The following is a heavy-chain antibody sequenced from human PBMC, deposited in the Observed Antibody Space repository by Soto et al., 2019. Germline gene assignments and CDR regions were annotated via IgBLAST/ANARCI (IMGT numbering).Heavy chain of an antibody. V-gene: IGHV1-2*04. Sequence: ASVKVSCKASGYTFTGYYMHWVRQAPGQGLEWMGWINPNSGGTNYAQKFQGWVTMTRDTSISTAYMELSRLRSDDTAVYYCARDFRNTIFGVVSGPNWFDPWGQGTLVTVSS. CDR2: INPNSGGT. J-gene: IGHJ5*02. CDR1: GYTFTGYY. D-gene: IGHD3-3*01. CDR3: ARDFRNTIFGVVSGPNWFDP.